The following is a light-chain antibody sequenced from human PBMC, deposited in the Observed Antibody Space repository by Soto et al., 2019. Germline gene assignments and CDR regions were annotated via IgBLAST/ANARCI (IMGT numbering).Light chain of an antibody. CDR1: SSNIGSNT. Sequence: QSVLTQPPSASGTPGPKVSISCSGSSSNIGSNTVSWYQQLPGTAPKRLIFSNNQRPSGVPDRFSGSKSGTSASLAISGLQSEDEADYYCATWDGSLNAVLFGGGTKLTVL. J-gene: IGLJ2*01. V-gene: IGLV1-44*01. CDR2: SNN. CDR3: ATWDGSLNAVL.